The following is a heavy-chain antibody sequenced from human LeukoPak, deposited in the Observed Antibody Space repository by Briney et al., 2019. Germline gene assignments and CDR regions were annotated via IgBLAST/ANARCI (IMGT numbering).Heavy chain of an antibody. J-gene: IGHJ5*02. D-gene: IGHD6-13*01. Sequence: SVKVSCKASGGTFSSYAISWVRQAPGQGLEWMGGIIPIFGTANYAQKFQGRVTITADESTSTAYMELSSLRSEDTAVYYCARDSAAGGRGNWFDPWGQGTLVTVSS. CDR3: ARDSAAGGRGNWFDP. CDR1: GGTFSSYA. V-gene: IGHV1-69*13. CDR2: IIPIFGTA.